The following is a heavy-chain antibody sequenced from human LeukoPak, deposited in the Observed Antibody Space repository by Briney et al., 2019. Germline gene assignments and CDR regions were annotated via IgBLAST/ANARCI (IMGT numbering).Heavy chain of an antibody. CDR1: GFTLSTYW. V-gene: IGHV3-7*01. CDR3: ASWGAGGNS. Sequence: GGSLRLSCEASGFTLSTYWMNWVRQVPGKGLDWVTNINPDGSGKRYVDSVKGRFTIARDNADNSLSLQMNSLRAEDTAVYYCASWGAGGNSWGQGTLVTVSS. J-gene: IGHJ4*02. CDR2: INPDGSGK. D-gene: IGHD3-16*01.